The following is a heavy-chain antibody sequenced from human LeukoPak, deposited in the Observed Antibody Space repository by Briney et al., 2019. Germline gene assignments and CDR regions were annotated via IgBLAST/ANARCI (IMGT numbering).Heavy chain of an antibody. Sequence: SETLSLTCSISADSISSYYWGWIRQTPQRGLELIGYGHFSGYADYNPSLKSRVNLSVDTTKKLLSLRLTSVTAADTAVYYCARRGFFGSGYYYNPSSYFDVWGRGALVTVSS. J-gene: IGHJ2*01. D-gene: IGHD3-10*01. V-gene: IGHV4-59*12. CDR1: ADSISSYY. CDR2: GHFSGYA. CDR3: ARRGFFGSGYYYNPSSYFDV.